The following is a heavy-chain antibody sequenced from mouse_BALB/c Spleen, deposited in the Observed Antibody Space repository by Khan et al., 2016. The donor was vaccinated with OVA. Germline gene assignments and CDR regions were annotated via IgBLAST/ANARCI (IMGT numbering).Heavy chain of an antibody. V-gene: IGHV2-2*01. CDR2: IWSGGST. Sequence: QVQLQQSGPGLVQPSQSLSITCTVSGFSLTTYGIHWVRQSPGKGLEWLGVIWSGGSTDYNAPFISRLNISQDNSKSQVFFKMNSLQADDTAIYDCARHSYRYDFTYWGQGPLVTVSA. J-gene: IGHJ3*01. D-gene: IGHD2-12*01. CDR1: GFSLTTYG. CDR3: ARHSYRYDFTY.